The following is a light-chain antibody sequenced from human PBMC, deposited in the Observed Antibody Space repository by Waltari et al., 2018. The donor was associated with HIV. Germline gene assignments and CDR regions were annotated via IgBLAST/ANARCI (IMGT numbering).Light chain of an antibody. J-gene: IGLJ1*01. CDR3: CSYAGSYKYI. CDR2: DVT. V-gene: IGLV2-11*01. CDR1: SSDVGCYSY. Sequence: HSALTQPRSVSGSHGQSVPLHCPGTSSDVGCYSYGSWYHQHPAKAPKGLIYDVTKRPSGAPDRFSGSKSGNTASLTISGLQAEDEADYYCCSYAGSYKYILGSGTKVTVL.